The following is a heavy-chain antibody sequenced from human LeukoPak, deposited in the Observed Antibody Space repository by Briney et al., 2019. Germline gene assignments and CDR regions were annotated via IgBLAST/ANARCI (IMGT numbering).Heavy chain of an antibody. Sequence: PSETLSLTCTVSGGSISSSSYYWGWIRQPPGKGLEWIGSIYYSGSTYYNPSLKSRVTISVDTSKNQFSLKLSSVTAADTAVYYCARLGGVGYWGQGTLVTVSS. V-gene: IGHV4-39*01. J-gene: IGHJ4*02. CDR2: IYYSGST. D-gene: IGHD3-10*01. CDR1: GGSISSSSYY. CDR3: ARLGGVGY.